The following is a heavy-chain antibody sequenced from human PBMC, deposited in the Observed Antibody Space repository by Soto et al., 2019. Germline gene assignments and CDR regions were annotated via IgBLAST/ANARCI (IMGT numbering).Heavy chain of an antibody. Sequence: EVQLVESGGGLVNPGGSLRLSCATSGFTFSNYIVNWVRQAPGKGLEWVSSITSSSNYIFYADSVKGRFTISRDNAKKSLYLHMNSMRAEDTAVYYCARANYSNTGYVPHYFDYWGQGTLVNVSS. D-gene: IGHD6-13*01. CDR3: ARANYSNTGYVPHYFDY. V-gene: IGHV3-21*02. J-gene: IGHJ4*02. CDR2: ITSSSNYI. CDR1: GFTFSNYI.